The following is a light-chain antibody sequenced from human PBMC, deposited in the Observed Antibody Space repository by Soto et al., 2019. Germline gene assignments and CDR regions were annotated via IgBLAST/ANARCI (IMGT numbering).Light chain of an antibody. CDR1: QSIRNS. J-gene: IGKJ4*01. CDR3: RQYVSYPVA. Sequence: DIQMTQSPSTLSASVGDRVTITCRASQSIRNSLAWYQQKPGKAPNLLIYKASSLESGVPSRFSGSGSRAEFTLTISSLQAEDLATYSCRQYVSYPVAFGGGTKVE. V-gene: IGKV1-5*03. CDR2: KAS.